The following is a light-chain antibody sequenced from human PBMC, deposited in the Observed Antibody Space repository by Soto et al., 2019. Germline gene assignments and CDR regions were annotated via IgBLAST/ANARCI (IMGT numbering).Light chain of an antibody. J-gene: IGKJ1*01. Sequence: EIVLTPSPSTLSLSPGASATLSCRASQSVSSYLAWYQQKPGQAPRLLIYGASSRATGIPDRFSGSGSGTDFTLTISRLEPEDFAVYYCQQYGSSPGTFGQGTKVDIK. CDR1: QSVSSY. V-gene: IGKV3-20*01. CDR2: GAS. CDR3: QQYGSSPGT.